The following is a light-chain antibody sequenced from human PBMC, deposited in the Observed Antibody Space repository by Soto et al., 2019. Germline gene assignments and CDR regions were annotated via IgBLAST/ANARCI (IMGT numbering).Light chain of an antibody. CDR3: SSYTTSSTHCV. Sequence: QSALTQPASVSGSPGQSITISCTGTSSDVGGYNYVSWYQQHPGKAPKLMIYEVSNRPSGVSNRFSGSKSGNTASLTISGLQEEDEAADYCSSYTTSSTHCVFGAGTKLTVL. CDR2: EVS. CDR1: SSDVGGYNY. J-gene: IGLJ3*02. V-gene: IGLV2-14*01.